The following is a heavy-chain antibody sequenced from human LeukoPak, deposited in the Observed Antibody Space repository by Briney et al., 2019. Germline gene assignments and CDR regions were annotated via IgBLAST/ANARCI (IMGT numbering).Heavy chain of an antibody. V-gene: IGHV3-74*03. CDR2: IDSDGSST. J-gene: IGHJ3*01. Sequence: GGSLRLSCAASGFTFNTYWMHWVRQAPGKGLVWVSRIDSDGSSTTYADSVKGRFTISRDNAKNTLYLQMSSLTAEDTAVYYCASPRSKFGDYAIDAFALWGQGTMVTVSP. CDR1: GFTFNTYW. D-gene: IGHD4-17*01. CDR3: ASPRSKFGDYAIDAFAL.